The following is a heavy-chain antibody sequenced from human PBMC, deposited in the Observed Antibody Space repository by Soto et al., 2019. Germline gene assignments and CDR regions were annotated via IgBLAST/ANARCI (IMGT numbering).Heavy chain of an antibody. CDR3: ARADCTGAYCYSWPFNYGVDV. D-gene: IGHD2-15*01. J-gene: IGHJ6*02. Sequence: PGGSLRLSCTTSGFTFNTYGMHWVRQAPGKGLEWVAIIWYDGSNKYYADSVKGRFTISRGNSRNTLYLQMNSLRAEDTALYYCARADCTGAYCYSWPFNYGVDVWGQGTTVTVSS. CDR2: IWYDGSNK. CDR1: GFTFNTYG. V-gene: IGHV3-33*08.